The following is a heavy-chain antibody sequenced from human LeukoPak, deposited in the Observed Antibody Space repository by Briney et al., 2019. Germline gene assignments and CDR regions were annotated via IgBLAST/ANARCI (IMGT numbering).Heavy chain of an antibody. CDR2: ISSRGYT. CDR1: GSSVSNHW. Sequence: SETLFLTCTVSGSSVSNHWWIWIRQPAGKGLEWIGRISSRGYTNYNPSLKSRVAMSVDTSKNQFSLKLNSVTAADTAVYYCVRTMTREWGGWYDNDYWGRGTLVTVSS. CDR3: VRTMTREWGGWYDNDY. J-gene: IGHJ4*03. D-gene: IGHD6-19*01. V-gene: IGHV4-4*07.